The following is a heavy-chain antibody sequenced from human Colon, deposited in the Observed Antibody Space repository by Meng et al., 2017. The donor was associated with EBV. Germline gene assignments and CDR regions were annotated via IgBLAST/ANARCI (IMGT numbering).Heavy chain of an antibody. CDR1: VASVSDTNHF. J-gene: IGHJ4*02. V-gene: IGHV4-39*07. CDR2: INSNWNT. CDR3: VRVRGDFDY. D-gene: IGHD3-16*01. Sequence: QLPLPGAGPGLVKPSETLSLTCIVSVASVSDTNHFWGWVRQAPGKGLEWVGSINSNWNTYSNPSLTSRVTMSLDTSKNQFSLKLSSVTAADTAVYYCVRVRGDFDYWGQGTLVTVSS.